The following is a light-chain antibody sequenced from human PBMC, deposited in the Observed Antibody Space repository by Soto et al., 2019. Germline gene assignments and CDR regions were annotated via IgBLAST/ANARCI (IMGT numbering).Light chain of an antibody. V-gene: IGLV2-11*01. Sequence: QSALTQPRSVSGSPGQSVTISCTGTSSDVGAYNYVSWYQQHPGKAPKLMTYDVSKRPSGVPDRFSGSKSGNTASLTISGLQAEYEAYYYCRSYADNFSYVFGTDINFTGL. J-gene: IGLJ1*01. CDR1: SSDVGAYNY. CDR3: RSYADNFSYV. CDR2: DVS.